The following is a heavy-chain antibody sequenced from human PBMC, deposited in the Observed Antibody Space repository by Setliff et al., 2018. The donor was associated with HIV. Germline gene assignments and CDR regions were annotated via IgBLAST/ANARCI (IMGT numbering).Heavy chain of an antibody. CDR1: GYSISSGHY. V-gene: IGHV4-38-2*01. CDR3: ARVRGSSGWYVFDY. CDR2: IYHSGST. J-gene: IGHJ4*02. Sequence: SETLSLTCAVSGYSISSGHYWGWIRQPPGKGLEWIGTIYHSGSTYYNPSLKSRLTISVETSKNQFSLKLNSVTAADTAVYYCARVRGSSGWYVFDYWGQGTLVTVPQ. D-gene: IGHD6-19*01.